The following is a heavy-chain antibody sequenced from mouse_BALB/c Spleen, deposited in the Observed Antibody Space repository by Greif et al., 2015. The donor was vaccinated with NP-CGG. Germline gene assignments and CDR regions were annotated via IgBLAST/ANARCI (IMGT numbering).Heavy chain of an antibody. D-gene: IGHD2-3*01. CDR2: INPSTGYT. V-gene: IGHV1-7*01. Sequence: QVQLQQSGAELAKPGASVKMSCKASGYTFTSYWMHWVKQRPGQGLEWIGYINPSTGYTEYNQKFKDKATLTADKSSSTAYMQLSSLTSEDSAVYYCARRGIYDGYYVYFDVWGAGTTVTVSS. CDR1: GYTFTSYW. J-gene: IGHJ1*01. CDR3: ARRGIYDGYYVYFDV.